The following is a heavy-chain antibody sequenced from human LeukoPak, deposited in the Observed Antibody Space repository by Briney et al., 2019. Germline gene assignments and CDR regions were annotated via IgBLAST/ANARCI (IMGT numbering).Heavy chain of an antibody. CDR1: GYTLTDSH. Sequence: ASVKVSCKASGYTLTDSHLYWVRRALGQGLEWMGWIDPNSGVTNFAQNFQGRLTMTTDTSISTAYMELSRLTSDDTTVYYCARELGINAFDVWGQGTLVTVSS. CDR3: ARELGINAFDV. J-gene: IGHJ3*01. V-gene: IGHV1-2*02. D-gene: IGHD1-26*01. CDR2: IDPNSGVT.